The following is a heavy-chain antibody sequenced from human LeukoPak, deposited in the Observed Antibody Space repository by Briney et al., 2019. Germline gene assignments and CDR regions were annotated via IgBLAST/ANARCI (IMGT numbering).Heavy chain of an antibody. Sequence: QPGRSLRLSCAVYGLTLSSSAMHSVRQAPGKGLGWEAVISYDGSNKYYADSVKGRFTISRDNSKNTLYLQMNSLRAEDTAVYYCARDIGEAGVESLDYWGQGTLVTVSS. D-gene: IGHD6-19*01. CDR3: ARDIGEAGVESLDY. CDR1: GLTLSSSA. V-gene: IGHV3-30-3*01. J-gene: IGHJ4*02. CDR2: ISYDGSNK.